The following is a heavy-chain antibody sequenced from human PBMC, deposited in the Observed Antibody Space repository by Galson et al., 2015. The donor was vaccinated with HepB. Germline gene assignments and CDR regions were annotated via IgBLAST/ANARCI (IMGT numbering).Heavy chain of an antibody. CDR2: ISSSSSAI. J-gene: IGHJ6*02. CDR1: GFTFTRYS. Sequence: LSLSCAASGFTFTRYSINWVRQAPGKGLEWLSYISSSSSAIYYADSVKGRFTVSRDSAKNSMYLQMNSLRGEDTAVYYCARDRLGDYSMDVWGQGTTVTVSS. D-gene: IGHD3-16*01. V-gene: IGHV3-48*01. CDR3: ARDRLGDYSMDV.